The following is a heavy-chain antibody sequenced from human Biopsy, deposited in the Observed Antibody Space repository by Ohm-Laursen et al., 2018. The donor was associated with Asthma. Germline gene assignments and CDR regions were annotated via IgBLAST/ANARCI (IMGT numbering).Heavy chain of an antibody. D-gene: IGHD1-26*01. V-gene: IGHV3-30*18. CDR2: ISFDGSNE. CDR1: GFSFSNFG. J-gene: IGHJ4*02. Sequence: SPRLSCAAFGFSFSNFGMHWVRQAPGKGLEWVAVISFDGSNEDYADSVKGRFTISRDNSKNTLFLEMNSLRPEDTAVYYCAKELFPGWELRRGPDSWGQGTLVTVSS. CDR3: AKELFPGWELRRGPDS.